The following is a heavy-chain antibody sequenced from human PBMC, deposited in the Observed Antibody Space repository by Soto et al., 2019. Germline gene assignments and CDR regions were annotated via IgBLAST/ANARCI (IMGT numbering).Heavy chain of an antibody. CDR3: ARVQLYNWNLYGMDV. D-gene: IGHD1-20*01. CDR1: GYTFTSYG. V-gene: IGHV1-18*04. J-gene: IGHJ6*02. Sequence: ASVKVSCKASGYTFTSYGISRVRQAPGQGLEWMGWISAYNGNTNYAQKLQGRVTMTTDTSTSTAYMELRSLRSDDTAVYYCARVQLYNWNLYGMDVWGQGTTVTVSS. CDR2: ISAYNGNT.